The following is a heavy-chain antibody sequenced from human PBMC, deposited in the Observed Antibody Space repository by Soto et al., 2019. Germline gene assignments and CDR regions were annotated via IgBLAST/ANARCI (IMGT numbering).Heavy chain of an antibody. J-gene: IGHJ5*02. CDR2: IYHSGST. Sequence: SETLSLTCAVSGGSISSGGYSWSWIRQPPGKGLEWIGYIYHSGSTYYNPSLKSRVTISVDTSKNQFSLKLSSVTAADTAVYYCARDNDYSWFDPWGQGTLVTVSS. D-gene: IGHD4-17*01. V-gene: IGHV4-30-2*05. CDR3: ARDNDYSWFDP. CDR1: GGSISSGGYS.